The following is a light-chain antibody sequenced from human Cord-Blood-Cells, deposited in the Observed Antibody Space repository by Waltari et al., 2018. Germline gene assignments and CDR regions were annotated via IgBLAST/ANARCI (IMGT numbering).Light chain of an antibody. V-gene: IGKV3-20*01. CDR3: QQYGSSPRT. CDR1: QSVSSSY. J-gene: IGKJ1*01. CDR2: GAS. Sequence: EIVLTQSPGTLSLSPGERATLSCRASQSVSSSYLAWYQQKPGQAPRLLIYGASSRATGIPDRFSGIGSGTDFTLTISRLEPEDFAVDYCQQYGSSPRTFGQGTKVEIK.